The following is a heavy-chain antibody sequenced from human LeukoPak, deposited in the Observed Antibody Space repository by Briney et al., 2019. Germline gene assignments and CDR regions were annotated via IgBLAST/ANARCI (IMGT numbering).Heavy chain of an antibody. D-gene: IGHD2-21*02. Sequence: GGSLRLSCAAYGFTISSNYMRWVRQAPGKGLEWVSVIYSGGSTYYADSVKGRFTISRDNSKNTLFLQMNSLRAEDTAVYYCARDRRGNYYSHFDYWGQGTLVTVSS. CDR1: GFTISSNY. CDR3: ARDRRGNYYSHFDY. V-gene: IGHV3-66*01. J-gene: IGHJ4*02. CDR2: IYSGGST.